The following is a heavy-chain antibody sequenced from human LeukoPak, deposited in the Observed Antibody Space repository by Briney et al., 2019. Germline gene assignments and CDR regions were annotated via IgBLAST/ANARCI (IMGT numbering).Heavy chain of an antibody. CDR1: GFAFSNYF. J-gene: IGHJ4*02. Sequence: GGSLRLSCAASGFAFSNYFMNWVRQAPGKGLEWVANIKQDGSEKYYVDSVKGRFTISRDNAKNSLYLQMDSLRAEDTALYYCARSCSGTSCYRNWGQGTLVTVSS. D-gene: IGHD2-2*01. CDR3: ARSCSGTSCYRN. CDR2: IKQDGSEK. V-gene: IGHV3-7*01.